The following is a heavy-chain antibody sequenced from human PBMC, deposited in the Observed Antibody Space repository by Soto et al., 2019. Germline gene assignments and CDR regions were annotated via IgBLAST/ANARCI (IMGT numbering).Heavy chain of an antibody. J-gene: IGHJ6*02. D-gene: IGHD3-22*01. CDR1: GFTFSSYA. CDR2: ISGRGGST. Sequence: GGSQRLSCAASGFTFSSYAMSWVRQAPGKGLEWVSAISGRGGSTYYADSVKGRFTISRDNSKNTLYLQMNSLRAEDTAVYYCAKDYYDSSGYYDPYYGMDVWGQGTTVTVSS. V-gene: IGHV3-23*01. CDR3: AKDYYDSSGYYDPYYGMDV.